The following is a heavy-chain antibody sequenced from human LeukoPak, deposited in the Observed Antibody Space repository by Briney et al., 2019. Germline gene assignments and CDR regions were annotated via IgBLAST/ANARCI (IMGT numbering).Heavy chain of an antibody. CDR2: IYPGDSDT. J-gene: IGHJ3*02. CDR3: ARNDRGRYRYCSSTSCQSHDAFDI. V-gene: IGHV5-51*01. Sequence: GESLKISCKASGYSFINYWIGWVRQMPGKGLEWMGIIYPGDSDTRYSPSFQGQVTISADKSISTAYLQWSSLKASDTAMYYCARNDRGRYRYCSSTSCQSHDAFDIWGQGTMVTVSS. D-gene: IGHD2-2*01. CDR1: GYSFINYW.